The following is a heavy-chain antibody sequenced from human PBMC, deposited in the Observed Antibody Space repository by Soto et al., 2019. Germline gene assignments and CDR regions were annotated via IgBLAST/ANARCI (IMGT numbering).Heavy chain of an antibody. CDR2: IYYSGST. CDR3: ARDSSSSSWYSPYGMDV. Sequence: SETLSLTCTVSGGSISSYYWSWIRQPPGKGLEWIGYIYYSGSTNYNPSLKSRVTISVDTSKNQFSLKLSSVTAADTAVYYCARDSSSSSWYSPYGMDVWGQGTTVTVSS. V-gene: IGHV4-59*01. J-gene: IGHJ6*02. CDR1: GGSISSYY. D-gene: IGHD2-2*01.